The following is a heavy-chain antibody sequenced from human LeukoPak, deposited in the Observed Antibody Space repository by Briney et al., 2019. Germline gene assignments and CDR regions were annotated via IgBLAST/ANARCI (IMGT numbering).Heavy chain of an antibody. J-gene: IGHJ4*02. Sequence: GGSLRLSCAASGFTFSSNFAMNWGRQAPGKGLEWVSYISSASSTIYYADSVKGRFTISRDNAKNSLYLQMNSLRADDTAVYYCARATPYGQEFDYWGQGTLVTVSS. CDR3: ARATPYGQEFDY. V-gene: IGHV3-48*01. CDR2: ISSASSTI. CDR1: GFTFSSNFA. D-gene: IGHD4-17*01.